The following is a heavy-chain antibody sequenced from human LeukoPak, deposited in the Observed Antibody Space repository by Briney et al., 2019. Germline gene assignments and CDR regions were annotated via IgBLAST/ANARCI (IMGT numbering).Heavy chain of an antibody. Sequence: GGSLRLSCAASGFTFSSYAMHWVRQAPGKGLEWVAVISYDGSNKYYADSVKGRFTISRDNSKNTLYLQMNSLRAEDTAVYYCARDRLGELFNDAFDIWGQGTMVTVSS. J-gene: IGHJ3*02. V-gene: IGHV3-30-3*01. CDR3: ARDRLGELFNDAFDI. CDR2: ISYDGSNK. D-gene: IGHD3-10*01. CDR1: GFTFSSYA.